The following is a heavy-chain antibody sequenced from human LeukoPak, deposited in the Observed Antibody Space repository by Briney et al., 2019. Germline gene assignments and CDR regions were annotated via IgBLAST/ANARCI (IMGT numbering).Heavy chain of an antibody. V-gene: IGHV4-61*02. CDR2: IYTSGST. CDR3: ARDSGYSYGYGFDP. J-gene: IGHJ5*02. D-gene: IGHD5-18*01. CDR1: GGSISSGSYY. Sequence: SQTLSLTCTVSGGSISSGSYYWSWIRQPAGKGLEWIGRIYTSGSTNYNPSPKSRVTMSVDTSKNQFSLKLSSVTAADTAVYYCARDSGYSYGYGFDPWGQGTLVTVSS.